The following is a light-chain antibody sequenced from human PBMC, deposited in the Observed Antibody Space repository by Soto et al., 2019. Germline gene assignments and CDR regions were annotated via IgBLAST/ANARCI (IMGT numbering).Light chain of an antibody. CDR3: QLCRNWPLT. Sequence: EMVMTQSPATLSVSPGEGATLSCKASQNVYNNLAWYQQRPGQPPRLLIYDASTRATGISDRFSGSVYGTAFTLPISRLQSQDFAGYFFQLCRNWPLTFGGRTQVETK. CDR1: QNVYNN. CDR2: DAS. J-gene: IGKJ4*01. V-gene: IGKV3-15*01.